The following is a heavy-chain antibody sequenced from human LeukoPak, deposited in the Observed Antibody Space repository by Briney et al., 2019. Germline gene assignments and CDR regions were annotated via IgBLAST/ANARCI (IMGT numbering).Heavy chain of an antibody. V-gene: IGHV2-5*01. D-gene: IGHD3-16*01. Sequence: SGPTLVHPTQPLTLTCTFSGFSLRTNGVGVGWIRQPPEKALEWLALIYWNDDKRYSLSLKNRLTITKDTSKTQVVLTMTNMDPVDTATYYCAHAGLTSSFDYWGQGSLVTVSS. CDR2: IYWNDDK. J-gene: IGHJ4*02. CDR3: AHAGLTSSFDY. CDR1: GFSLRTNGVG.